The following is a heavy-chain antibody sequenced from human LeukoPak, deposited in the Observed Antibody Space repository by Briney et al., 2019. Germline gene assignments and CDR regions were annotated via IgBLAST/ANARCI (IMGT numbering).Heavy chain of an antibody. CDR1: GGSLGCYY. J-gene: IGHJ3*02. D-gene: IGHD1-1*01. V-gene: IGHV4-34*01. Sequence: ADTLSLPCGVDGGSLGCYYWRWIRQPPGKGLECIGEINHSGRPNYIPSLKSRVTISVDTSKNQFSLKLSSVTATDTAVYCCAIGENDVEDFDIWGQGTMVTVSS. CDR2: INHSGRP. CDR3: AIGENDVEDFDI.